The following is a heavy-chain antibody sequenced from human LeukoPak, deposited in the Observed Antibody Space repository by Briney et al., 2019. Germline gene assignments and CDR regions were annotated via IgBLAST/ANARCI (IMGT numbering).Heavy chain of an antibody. V-gene: IGHV3-30*02. CDR1: GFTFSSYG. J-gene: IGHJ4*02. CDR2: IRYDGSNK. Sequence: GGSLRLSCAASGFTFSSYGMHWVRQAPGKGLEWVAFIRYDGSNKYYADSVKGRFTISRDNSKNTLYLQMNSLRAEDTAVYYCAKVDSSRFLEWLLDYWGQGTLVTVSS. D-gene: IGHD3-3*01. CDR3: AKVDSSRFLEWLLDY.